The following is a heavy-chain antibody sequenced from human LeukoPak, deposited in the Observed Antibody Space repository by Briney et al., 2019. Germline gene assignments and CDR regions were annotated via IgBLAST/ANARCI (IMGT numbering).Heavy chain of an antibody. CDR3: ARLAWDYSDAFDI. J-gene: IGHJ3*02. CDR1: GGSISSYH. CDR2: IFYTGST. V-gene: IGHV4-59*01. D-gene: IGHD1-26*01. Sequence: PSETLSLTCTVSGGSISSYHWSWIRQPPGKGLEWIGHIFYTGSTNYNPSLKSRVTISVDTSKNQFSLKLSSVTAADTAVYYCARLAWDYSDAFDIWGQGTMVTVSS.